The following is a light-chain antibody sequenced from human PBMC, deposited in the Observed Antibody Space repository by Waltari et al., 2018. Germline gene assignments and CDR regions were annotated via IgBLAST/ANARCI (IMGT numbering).Light chain of an antibody. J-gene: IGKJ2*01. V-gene: IGKV1-5*03. CDR3: QRYDNYPYI. CDR2: ASS. Sequence: DIQLTQSPSTLSASVGDRVTITCRADESISRWLAWYQQKPGKAPKLLIYASSTLENGVPSRFSGTGSGTEFTLTISSLQPEDFATYYCQRYDNYPYIFGQGTKLETK. CDR1: ESISRW.